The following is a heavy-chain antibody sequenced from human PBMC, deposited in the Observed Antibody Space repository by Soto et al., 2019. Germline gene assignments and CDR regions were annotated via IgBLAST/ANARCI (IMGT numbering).Heavy chain of an antibody. CDR1: GYSFTSYW. Sequence: PGESLKISCKSSGYSFTSYWIGWVRQMPGKGLEWMGIIYPGDSDTRYSPSFQGQVAFSADKSISTAYLQWSGLKASDTAIYYCARRLSTGWFFDFWGQGTLVTVSS. J-gene: IGHJ4*02. D-gene: IGHD6-19*01. CDR3: ARRLSTGWFFDF. CDR2: IYPGDSDT. V-gene: IGHV5-51*01.